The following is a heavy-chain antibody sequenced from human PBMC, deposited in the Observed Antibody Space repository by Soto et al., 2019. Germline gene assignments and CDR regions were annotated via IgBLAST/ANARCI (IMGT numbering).Heavy chain of an antibody. CDR2: ISYDESNK. V-gene: IGHV3-30-3*01. Sequence: PGGSLRLSCPAPGFTFSNYPMHWPSHTPGKGLEWVAVISYDESNKYYADSVKRRFTISRDNSKNTLYLQMNSLRAEDTAVYYCARDMTYYYGSGSYYCPLTRYWDQGNLVIVCS. J-gene: IGHJ4*02. CDR1: GFTFSNYP. D-gene: IGHD3-10*01. CDR3: ARDMTYYYGSGSYYCPLTRY.